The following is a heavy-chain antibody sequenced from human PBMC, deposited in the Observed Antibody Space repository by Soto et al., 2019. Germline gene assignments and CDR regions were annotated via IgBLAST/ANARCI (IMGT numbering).Heavy chain of an antibody. CDR1: GFTFSSYD. V-gene: IGHV3-13*01. J-gene: IGHJ6*02. CDR3: AREARYSSSWPYYYYYGMDV. D-gene: IGHD6-13*01. Sequence: GGSLRLSCAASGFTFSSYDMHWVRQATGKGLEWVSAIGTAGDTYYPGSVKGRFTISRENAKNSLYLQMNSLRAEDTAVYYCAREARYSSSWPYYYYYGMDVWGQGTTVTVSS. CDR2: IGTAGDT.